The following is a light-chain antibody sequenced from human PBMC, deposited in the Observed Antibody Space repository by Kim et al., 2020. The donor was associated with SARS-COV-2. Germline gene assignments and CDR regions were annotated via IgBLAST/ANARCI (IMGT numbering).Light chain of an antibody. CDR1: QSISSW. CDR3: QQFHSYPYT. Sequence: DIQMTQSPPTLSASVGDRVTITCRASQSISSWLAWYQQIPGRAPKLLIFKASSLESGVPARFSGSGSGTEFTLTISSLQPHDFATDYCQQFHSYPYTFGQGTKLEI. J-gene: IGKJ2*01. V-gene: IGKV1-5*03. CDR2: KAS.